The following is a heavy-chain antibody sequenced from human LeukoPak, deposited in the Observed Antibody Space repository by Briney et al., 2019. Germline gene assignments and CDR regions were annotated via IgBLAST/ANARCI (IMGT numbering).Heavy chain of an antibody. CDR3: ARLYGGNSGY. Sequence: SETLSLTCTVSGGSISSSSYYWGWIRQPPGKGLEWIGSIYYSGSTYYNPSLKSRVTISVDTSKNQFSLKLSSVTAADTAVYYCARLYGGNSGYWGQGTLVTVSS. CDR2: IYYSGST. J-gene: IGHJ4*02. D-gene: IGHD4-23*01. V-gene: IGHV4-39*07. CDR1: GGSISSSSYY.